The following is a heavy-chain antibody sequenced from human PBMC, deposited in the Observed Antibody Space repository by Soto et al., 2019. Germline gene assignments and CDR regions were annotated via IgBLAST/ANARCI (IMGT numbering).Heavy chain of an antibody. CDR1: GGYISGYD. CDR3: ASVPPPDIVVPSYGMDV. D-gene: IGHD2-2*01. CDR2: IYYSGRP. J-gene: IGHJ6*02. Sequence: PSGTLSLTCTVAGGYISGYDCSCIRQHPGKGLEWIGYIYYSGRPNYNPSLKSRVTIYVDTSKNQFPLKLSSVTAADPPVYYCASVPPPDIVVPSYGMDVWGQGPTVTVSS. V-gene: IGHV4-59*01.